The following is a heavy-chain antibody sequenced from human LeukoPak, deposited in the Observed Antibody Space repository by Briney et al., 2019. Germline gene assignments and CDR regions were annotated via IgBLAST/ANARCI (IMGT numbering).Heavy chain of an antibody. CDR1: GFTFTNYG. J-gene: IGHJ5*02. CDR3: AKSSNSGSYYSQWFDP. D-gene: IGHD1-26*01. V-gene: IGHV3-30*02. CDR2: IRYGGSNR. Sequence: PGGSLRLSCAASGFTFTNYGMYWVRQAPGKGLEWVAFIRYGGSNRYYAGSVKGRFTISRDNSKNTLYLQMNSLRAEDTAVYYCAKSSNSGSYYSQWFDPWGQGTLVTVSS.